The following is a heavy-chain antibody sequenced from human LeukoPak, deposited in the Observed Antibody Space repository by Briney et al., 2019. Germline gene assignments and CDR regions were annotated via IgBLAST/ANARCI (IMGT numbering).Heavy chain of an antibody. V-gene: IGHV1-2*02. Sequence: ASVKVSCKASGYTFTGYYMHWVRQAPGQGLEWMGWINPNSGGTNYAQKFQGRVTMTRDTSISAAYMELSRLRSDDTAVYYCARDPEYYYDSSGPRWGQGTLLTVPS. CDR1: GYTFTGYY. CDR2: INPNSGGT. J-gene: IGHJ4*02. D-gene: IGHD3-22*01. CDR3: ARDPEYYYDSSGPR.